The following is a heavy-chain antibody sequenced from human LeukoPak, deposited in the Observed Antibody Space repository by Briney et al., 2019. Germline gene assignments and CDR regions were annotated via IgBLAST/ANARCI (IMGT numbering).Heavy chain of an antibody. Sequence: PSETLSLTCAVYGGSFSGYYWSWIRQPPGKGLEWIGEINHSGSTNYNPSLKSRVTISVDTSKNQFSLKLSSVTAADTAVYYCARAPPGSSWKIDYWGQGTLVTVSS. V-gene: IGHV4-34*01. CDR2: INHSGST. D-gene: IGHD6-13*01. CDR3: ARAPPGSSWKIDY. CDR1: GGSFSGYY. J-gene: IGHJ4*02.